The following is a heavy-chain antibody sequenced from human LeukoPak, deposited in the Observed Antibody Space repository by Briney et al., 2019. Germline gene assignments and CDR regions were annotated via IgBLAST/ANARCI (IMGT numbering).Heavy chain of an antibody. D-gene: IGHD5-18*01. CDR2: INPSGGST. J-gene: IGHJ6*02. CDR1: GYPFTSYY. Sequence: ASVKASCKASGYPFTSYYMHWVRQAPGQGLEWMGIINPSGGSTSYPQQFEGRVTMTRDTSTSTVYMELSSLRSDDTAVYYCARDPRGYSYDPRGMDVWGQGTTVTVSS. V-gene: IGHV1-46*01. CDR3: ARDPRGYSYDPRGMDV.